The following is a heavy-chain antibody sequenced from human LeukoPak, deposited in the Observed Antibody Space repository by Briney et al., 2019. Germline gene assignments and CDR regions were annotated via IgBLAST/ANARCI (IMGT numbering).Heavy chain of an antibody. V-gene: IGHV5-51*01. CDR3: ARAPVLLWFGELSPHAFDI. CDR2: IYPGDSDT. CDR1: GYSFTSYW. D-gene: IGHD3-10*01. Sequence: GESLKISCKGSGYSFTSYWIGWVRQMPGKGLEWMGIIYPGDSDTRYSPSFQGQVTISADKSISTAHLQWSSLKASDTAMYYCARAPVLLWFGELSPHAFDIWGQGTMVTVSS. J-gene: IGHJ3*02.